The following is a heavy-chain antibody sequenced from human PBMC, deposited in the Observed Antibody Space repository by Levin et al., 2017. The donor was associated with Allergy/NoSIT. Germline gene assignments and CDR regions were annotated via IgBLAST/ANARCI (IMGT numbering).Heavy chain of an antibody. CDR2: ISGSSGST. CDR3: AKAPSISRKTYFDY. J-gene: IGHJ4*02. Sequence: GGSLRLSCVVSGFTFSSYAMSWVRQAPGKGLEWVSTISGSSGSTYYADSVKGRFTISRDNSKNTLYLQMNSLRAEDTAVYYCAKAPSISRKTYFDYWGQGTLVTVSS. CDR1: GFTFSSYA. D-gene: IGHD1-14*01. V-gene: IGHV3-23*01.